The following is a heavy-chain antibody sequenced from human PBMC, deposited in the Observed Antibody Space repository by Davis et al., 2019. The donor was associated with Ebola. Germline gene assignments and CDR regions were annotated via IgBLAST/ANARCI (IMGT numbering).Heavy chain of an antibody. CDR3: ARTQGYCSGGSCYGGDFDY. Sequence: SETLSLTCTVSGGSISSYYWSWIRQPPGKGLEWIGYISYSGSTNYNPSLKSRVTISVDTSKNQLSLKLSSVTAADTAVYYCARTQGYCSGGSCYGGDFDYWGQGTLVTVSS. J-gene: IGHJ4*02. CDR1: GGSISSYY. D-gene: IGHD2-15*01. CDR2: ISYSGST. V-gene: IGHV4-59*01.